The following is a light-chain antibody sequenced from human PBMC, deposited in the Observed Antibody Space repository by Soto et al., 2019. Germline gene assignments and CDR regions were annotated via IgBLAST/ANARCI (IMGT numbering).Light chain of an antibody. J-gene: IGKJ2*01. CDR1: QSRLYSSNTKNY. CDR2: WAS. CDR3: QQYYSTPHT. V-gene: IGKV4-1*01. Sequence: DIVMTQSPDSLAVSLGERATIDCRSSQSRLYSSNTKNYLAWYQHKPGQSPKLLISWASTRESGVPDRFTGSGSWTYFTLTISSLQAEDVAFYYCQQYYSTPHTFGQGTKLEIK.